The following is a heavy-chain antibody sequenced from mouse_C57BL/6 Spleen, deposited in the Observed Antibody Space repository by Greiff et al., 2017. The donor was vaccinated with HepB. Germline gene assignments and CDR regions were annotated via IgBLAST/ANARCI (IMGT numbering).Heavy chain of an antibody. D-gene: IGHD3-2*02. V-gene: IGHV5-4*03. J-gene: IGHJ4*01. CDR3: ARGQLRPDY. CDR1: GFTFSSYA. CDR2: ISDGGSYT. Sequence: EVKLVESGGGLVKPGGSLKLSCAASGFTFSSYAMSWVRQTPEKRLEWVATISDGGSYTYYPDNVKGRFTISRDNAKNNLYLQMSHLKSEDTAMYYCARGQLRPDYWGQGTSVTVSS.